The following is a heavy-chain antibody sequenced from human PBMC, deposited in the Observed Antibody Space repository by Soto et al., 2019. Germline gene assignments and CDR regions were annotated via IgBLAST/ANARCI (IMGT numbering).Heavy chain of an antibody. V-gene: IGHV1-3*01. J-gene: IGHJ6*02. CDR2: INAGNGNT. Sequence: GASVKSPCKASGYTFTSYAMHWVRQAPGQRLEWMGWINAGNGNTKYSQKFQGRVTITRDTSASTAYMELSSLRSEDTAVYYCASKGKGSNYYYYGMDVWGQGTTVTVSS. CDR1: GYTFTSYA. D-gene: IGHD2-15*01. CDR3: ASKGKGSNYYYYGMDV.